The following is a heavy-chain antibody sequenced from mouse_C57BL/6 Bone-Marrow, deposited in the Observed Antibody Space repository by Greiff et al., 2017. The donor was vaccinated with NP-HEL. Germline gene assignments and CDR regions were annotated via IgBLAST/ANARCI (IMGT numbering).Heavy chain of an antibody. V-gene: IGHV2-5*01. Sequence: VQLQQSGPGLVQPSQSLSIPCTVSGFSLTSYGVHWVRQSPGKGLEWLGVLWRGGSTDYNAAFMSRLSITKDNSKSQVFFKMNSLQADDTAIYYCAKGGYGSSYDIYYAMDYWGQGTSVTVSS. J-gene: IGHJ4*01. D-gene: IGHD1-1*01. CDR2: LWRGGST. CDR1: GFSLTSYG. CDR3: AKGGYGSSYDIYYAMDY.